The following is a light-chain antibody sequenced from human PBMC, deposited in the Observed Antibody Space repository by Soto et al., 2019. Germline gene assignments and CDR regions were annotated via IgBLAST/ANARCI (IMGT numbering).Light chain of an antibody. V-gene: IGKV1-27*01. CDR2: ATS. J-gene: IGKJ4*01. Sequence: DVQMTQSPSSLSAFVGDRVTITCRASQGIAPYLAWFQQKPGKVPKLLNYATSTLQSGVPSGFIGSGSETDFTLTINSLQAEDDGTYYCQKYNSAPLNFGGGTKVEIK. CDR3: QKYNSAPLN. CDR1: QGIAPY.